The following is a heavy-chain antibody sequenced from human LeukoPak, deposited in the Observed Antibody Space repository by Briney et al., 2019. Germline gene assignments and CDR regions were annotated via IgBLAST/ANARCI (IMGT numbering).Heavy chain of an antibody. Sequence: SETLSLTCTVSGGSISSDSYYWGWIRQPPGKGLEWIGSIYHSGNTYYNPSLKSRVTISVDTSKNQFSLKLSSVTAADTAVYYCARAPLVGPCDYWGQGTLVTVSS. V-gene: IGHV4-39*07. CDR3: ARAPLVGPCDY. CDR2: IYHSGNT. D-gene: IGHD2-15*01. J-gene: IGHJ4*02. CDR1: GGSISSDSYY.